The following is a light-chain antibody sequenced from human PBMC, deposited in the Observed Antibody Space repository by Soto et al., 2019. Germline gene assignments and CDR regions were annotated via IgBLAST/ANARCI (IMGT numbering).Light chain of an antibody. V-gene: IGKV1-39*01. CDR2: SAS. J-gene: IGKJ2*01. Sequence: DIQLTQSPPSLSVSVGDRVTITCRASQNIRGYLNWYQQKPGRAPKLLISSASSLQSGVPSRFSGSGSGTEFTLMINSLQPEDSAAYLCQQSCEVPYTFGQGTKLEI. CDR1: QNIRGY. CDR3: QQSCEVPYT.